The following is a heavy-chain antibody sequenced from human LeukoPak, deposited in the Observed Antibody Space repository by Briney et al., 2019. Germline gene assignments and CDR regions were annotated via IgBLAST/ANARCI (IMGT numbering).Heavy chain of an antibody. Sequence: GGSLRLSCAASGFTFSSYAMHWVRQAPGKGLEWVAVISYDGSNKYYADSVKGRFTISRDNSKNTLYLRMNSLRAEDTAVYYCARGTELGIADYWGQGTLVTVSS. CDR3: ARGTELGIADY. V-gene: IGHV3-30*04. D-gene: IGHD7-27*01. CDR2: ISYDGSNK. J-gene: IGHJ4*02. CDR1: GFTFSSYA.